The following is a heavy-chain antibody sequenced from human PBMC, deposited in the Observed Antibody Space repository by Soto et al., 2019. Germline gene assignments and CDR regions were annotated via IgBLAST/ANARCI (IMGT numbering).Heavy chain of an antibody. CDR3: ATEFHSSGWYYFDY. J-gene: IGHJ4*02. CDR1: GGTLSSYT. Sequence: ASVKVSCKASGGTLSSYTFSWVRQAPGQGLEWMGGFDPEDGETIYAQKFQGRVTMTEDTSTDTAYMELSSLRSEDTAVYYCATEFHSSGWYYFDYWGQGTLVTVSS. CDR2: FDPEDGET. V-gene: IGHV1-24*01. D-gene: IGHD6-19*01.